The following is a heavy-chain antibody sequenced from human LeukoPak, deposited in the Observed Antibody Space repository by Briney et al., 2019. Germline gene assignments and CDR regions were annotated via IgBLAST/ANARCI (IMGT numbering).Heavy chain of an antibody. CDR3: ARVPTYDFWSGYDY. J-gene: IGHJ4*02. CDR1: GFTFSSYR. Sequence: GGSLRLSCAASGFTFSSYRMSWVRQAPGKGLEWVSAISGSGGSTYYADSVKGRFTISRDNAKNSLYLQMNSLRAEDTAVYYCARVPTYDFWSGYDYWGQGTLVTVSS. CDR2: ISGSGGST. V-gene: IGHV3-23*01. D-gene: IGHD3-3*01.